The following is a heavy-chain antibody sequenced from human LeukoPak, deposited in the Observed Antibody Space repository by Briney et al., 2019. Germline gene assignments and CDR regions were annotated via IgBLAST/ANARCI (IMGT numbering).Heavy chain of an antibody. V-gene: IGHV3-7*01. CDR3: ARDYNGYCSGGRCYLPFDY. J-gene: IGHJ4*02. D-gene: IGHD2-15*01. Sequence: GGSLRLSCAASGFTFSTYWMSWVRQAPGKELEWVAYIKQDGSEKYYVDSVKGRFTISRDNAQNSLYLQMNSLRAEDTAVYYCARDYNGYCSGGRCYLPFDYWGQGTLVTVSS. CDR1: GFTFSTYW. CDR2: IKQDGSEK.